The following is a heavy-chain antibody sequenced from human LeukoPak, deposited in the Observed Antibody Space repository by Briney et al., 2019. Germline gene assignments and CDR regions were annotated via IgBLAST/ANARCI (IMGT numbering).Heavy chain of an antibody. V-gene: IGHV1-18*01. Sequence: ASVKVSCKASGYTFTSYGISWVRQAPGQGLEWMGWISAYNGNTNYAQKLQGRVTMTTDTSTSTAYMELRSLRSDDTAVYYCARPYGSGSYYNERYYFDYWGQGTLVTVSS. CDR3: ARPYGSGSYYNERYYFDY. CDR1: GYTFTSYG. CDR2: ISAYNGNT. D-gene: IGHD3-10*01. J-gene: IGHJ4*02.